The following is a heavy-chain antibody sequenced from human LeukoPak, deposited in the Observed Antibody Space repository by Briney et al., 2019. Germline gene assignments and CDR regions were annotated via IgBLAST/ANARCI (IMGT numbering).Heavy chain of an antibody. V-gene: IGHV4-4*07. CDR3: ARDSVPVGATTFEGGPSHFDY. D-gene: IGHD1-26*01. CDR1: GGSISSYY. CDR2: IYTSGST. J-gene: IGHJ4*02. Sequence: SETLSLTCTVSGGSISSYYWSWIRQPAGKGLEWIGRIYTSGSTNYNPSLKSRVTMSVDTSKNQFSLKLSSVTAADTAVYYCARDSVPVGATTFEGGPSHFDYWGQGTLVTVSS.